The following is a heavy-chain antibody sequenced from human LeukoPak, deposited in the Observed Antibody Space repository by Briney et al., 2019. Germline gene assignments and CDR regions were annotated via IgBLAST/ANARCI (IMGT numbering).Heavy chain of an antibody. J-gene: IGHJ3*01. CDR2: MKQDGGEK. Sequence: GGSLRLSCAASEFTLSSYWMTWVRQAPGKGLEWVANMKQDGGEKHYVDSVEGRFTISRDNAKNSLFLQMNSLRVEDTAVYYCARDRDYYGSLIYAYDAFDLWGQGTMVTVSS. CDR1: EFTLSSYW. V-gene: IGHV3-7*03. D-gene: IGHD3-10*01. CDR3: ARDRDYYGSLIYAYDAFDL.